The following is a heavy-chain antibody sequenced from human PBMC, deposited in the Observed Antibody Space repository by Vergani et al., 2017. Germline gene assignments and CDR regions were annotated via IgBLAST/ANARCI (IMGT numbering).Heavy chain of an antibody. CDR3: AHIPYLTESFGELLWFDY. CDR1: GFSLSTSGVG. D-gene: IGHD3-10*01. V-gene: IGHV2-5*02. Sequence: QITLKESGPTLVKPTQTLTLTCTFSGFSLSTSGVGVGWIRQPPGKALEWLALIYWDDDKRYSPSLKSRLTITKDTSKNQVVLTMTNMDPVDTATYYCAHIPYLTESFGELLWFDYWGQGTLVTVSS. J-gene: IGHJ4*02. CDR2: IYWDDDK.